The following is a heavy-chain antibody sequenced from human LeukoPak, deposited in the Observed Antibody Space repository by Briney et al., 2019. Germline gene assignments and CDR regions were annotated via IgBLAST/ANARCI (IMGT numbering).Heavy chain of an antibody. J-gene: IGHJ5*02. D-gene: IGHD3-22*01. CDR2: IYYSGST. CDR3: ARAVKYYYDSSGYPKWFDP. Sequence: SETLSLTCTVSGGSISSYYWSWIRQPPGKGLEWIGYIYYSGSTNYNPSLKSRVTISVDTSKNPFSLKLSSVTAADTAVYYCARAVKYYYDSSGYPKWFDPWGQGTLVTVSS. CDR1: GGSISSYY. V-gene: IGHV4-59*01.